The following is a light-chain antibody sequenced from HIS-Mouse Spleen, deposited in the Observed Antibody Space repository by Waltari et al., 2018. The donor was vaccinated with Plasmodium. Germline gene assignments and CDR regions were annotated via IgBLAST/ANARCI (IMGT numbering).Light chain of an antibody. CDR1: QSISSY. Sequence: EIQMIQSPPSLFASVGDRVTTTCRASQSISSYLNWYQQNRGKAPKLLLYAASSLQSGVPSRFSGSGSGTDFTLTISSLQPEYFATYYCQQSYSTWTFGQGTKVEIK. J-gene: IGKJ1*01. CDR2: AAS. V-gene: IGKV1-39*01. CDR3: QQSYSTWT.